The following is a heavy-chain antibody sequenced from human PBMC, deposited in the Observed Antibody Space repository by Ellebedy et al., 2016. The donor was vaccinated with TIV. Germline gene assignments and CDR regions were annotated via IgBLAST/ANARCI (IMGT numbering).Heavy chain of an antibody. CDR3: AKVAAGPGGVWVFDY. V-gene: IGHV3-23*01. CDR2: ITYSGGST. CDR1: GFTFSSYA. Sequence: GESLKISCAASGFTFSSYAMTWVRQAPGKGLEWVSAITYSGGSTYYADSVKGRFTLSIDNSKNTLYLQMNSLRAEDTAVYYCAKVAAGPGGVWVFDYWGQGTLVTVSS. J-gene: IGHJ4*02. D-gene: IGHD6-6*01.